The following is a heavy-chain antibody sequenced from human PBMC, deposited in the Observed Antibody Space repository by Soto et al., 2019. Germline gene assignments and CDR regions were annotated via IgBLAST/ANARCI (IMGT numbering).Heavy chain of an antibody. CDR2: IYYSGRT. V-gene: IGHV4-59*01. CDR1: GGSISSYY. J-gene: IGHJ4*02. CDR3: ARATLLKRWLQRPRLYY. D-gene: IGHD5-12*01. Sequence: QVQRQESGPGLVKPSETLSLTCTVAGGSISSYYWSWIPQPPGKGLAWIGYIYYSGRTTYTPSLKSRVTISVDTSKKQLSLNLRSVNAADTSVYYCARATLLKRWLQRPRLYYRRQGTLVTVYS.